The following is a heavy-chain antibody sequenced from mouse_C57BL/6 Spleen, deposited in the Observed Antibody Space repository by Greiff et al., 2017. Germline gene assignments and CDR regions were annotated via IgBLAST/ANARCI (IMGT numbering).Heavy chain of an antibody. CDR2: IDPSDSYT. Sequence: QVQLQQPGAELVKPGASVKLSCKASGYTFTSYWMQWVKQRPGQGLEWIGEIDPSDSYTNYNQKFKGKATLTVDTSSSTAYMQLSSLTSEDSAVYYCARRDDYDPYWYFDVWGTGTTVTVSS. J-gene: IGHJ1*03. CDR3: ARRDDYDPYWYFDV. CDR1: GYTFTSYW. D-gene: IGHD2-4*01. V-gene: IGHV1-50*01.